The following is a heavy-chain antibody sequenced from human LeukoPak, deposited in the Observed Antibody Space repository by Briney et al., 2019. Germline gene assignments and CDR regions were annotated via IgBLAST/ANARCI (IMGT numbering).Heavy chain of an antibody. Sequence: SVKVSCKASGGTFSSYAISWVRQAPGQGLEWMGGIIPIFGTTSYAQKFQDRVTITADKSTSTAYMELSSLRSEDTAVYYCARSGTATKKYQIGYWGQGTLVTVSS. CDR3: ARSGTATKKYQIGY. V-gene: IGHV1-69*06. D-gene: IGHD5-24*01. CDR2: IIPIFGTT. CDR1: GGTFSSYA. J-gene: IGHJ4*02.